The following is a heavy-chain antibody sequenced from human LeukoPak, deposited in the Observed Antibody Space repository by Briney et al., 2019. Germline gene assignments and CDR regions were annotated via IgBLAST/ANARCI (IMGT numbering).Heavy chain of an antibody. CDR1: GFTFTRYG. Sequence: GASEKVSSKASGFTFTRYGISWVRQAPGQGLEWMGWISAHNGNTNYAQKPQGRVTMTTATSTSTAYMELRSLRSDDTAVYYCARAPTGAWFDPWGQGTLVTVSS. J-gene: IGHJ5*02. D-gene: IGHD4-17*01. V-gene: IGHV1-18*04. CDR2: ISAHNGNT. CDR3: ARAPTGAWFDP.